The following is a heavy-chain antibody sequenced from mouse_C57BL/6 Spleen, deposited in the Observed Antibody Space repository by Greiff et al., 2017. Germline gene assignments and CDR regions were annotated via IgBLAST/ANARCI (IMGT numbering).Heavy chain of an antibody. CDR2: IYPGDGAT. V-gene: IGHV1-82*01. CDR1: GYAFSSSW. CDR3: ARQAPRAMDD. D-gene: IGHD3-2*02. Sequence: QVQLQQSGPELVKPGASVKISCKASGYAFSSSWMNWVKQRPGKGLEWIGRIYPGDGATNYNGKFKGKATLTADTSPSTAYMQLSSLPSEDSAVYFCARQAPRAMDDWGQGTSVTVSS. J-gene: IGHJ4*01.